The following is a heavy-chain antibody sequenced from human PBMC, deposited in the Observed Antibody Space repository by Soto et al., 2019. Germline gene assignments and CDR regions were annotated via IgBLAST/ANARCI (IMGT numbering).Heavy chain of an antibody. J-gene: IGHJ4*02. CDR1: GYTFTSYG. Sequence: QVQLVQSGAEVKKPGASVKVSCKASGYTFTSYGISWVRQAPGQGLEWMGWISAYNGNTNYAQKLQGRVTMTTDRSPSTAYMEPRSLRSDDTAVYYCARDLWGIAVAGIDYWGQGTLVTVSS. D-gene: IGHD6-19*01. CDR3: ARDLWGIAVAGIDY. V-gene: IGHV1-18*01. CDR2: ISAYNGNT.